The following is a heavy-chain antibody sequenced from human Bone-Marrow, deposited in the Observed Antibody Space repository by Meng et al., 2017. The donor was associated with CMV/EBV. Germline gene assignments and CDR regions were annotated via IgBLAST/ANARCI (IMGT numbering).Heavy chain of an antibody. CDR1: GFTFSSYA. Sequence: GGSLRLSCAASGFTFSSYAIHWVRQAPGKGLEWVAVISYDGSNKYYADSVKGRFTISRDNSKNTLYLQMNSLRAEDTAVYYCAKVALTWIQLWLKPGYYYGMDVWGQGTTVPVSS. J-gene: IGHJ6*02. CDR3: AKVALTWIQLWLKPGYYYGMDV. CDR2: ISYDGSNK. V-gene: IGHV3-30-3*01. D-gene: IGHD5-18*01.